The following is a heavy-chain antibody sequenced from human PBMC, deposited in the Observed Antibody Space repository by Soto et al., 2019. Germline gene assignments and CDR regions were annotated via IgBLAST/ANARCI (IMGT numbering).Heavy chain of an antibody. D-gene: IGHD5-18*01. CDR2: INHSGST. CDR3: ARGPVDTAMEESDY. Sequence: SETLSLTCAVYGGSFSGYYWSWIRQPPGKGLEWIGEINHSGSTNYNPSLKSRVTISVDTSKNQFSLKLSSVTAADTAVYYCARGPVDTAMEESDYWGQGTLVTVSS. CDR1: GGSFSGYY. V-gene: IGHV4-34*01. J-gene: IGHJ4*02.